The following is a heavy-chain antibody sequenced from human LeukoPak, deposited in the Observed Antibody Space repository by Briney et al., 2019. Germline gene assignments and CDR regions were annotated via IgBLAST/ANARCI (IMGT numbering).Heavy chain of an antibody. Sequence: PSETLSLTXAVYGGSFSDYYWSCIRQPPGKGLEWIGEISHSGSTKYNPSLKSRVTISVDTSKKQFSLKLNSVTAADTAVCYCASFRWAIGFENWGQGTLVTVSS. V-gene: IGHV4-34*01. CDR3: ASFRWAIGFEN. CDR2: ISHSGST. CDR1: GGSFSDYY. D-gene: IGHD3-22*01. J-gene: IGHJ4*02.